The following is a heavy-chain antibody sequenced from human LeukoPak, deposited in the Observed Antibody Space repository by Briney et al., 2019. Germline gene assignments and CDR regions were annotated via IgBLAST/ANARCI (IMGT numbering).Heavy chain of an antibody. Sequence: ASVKVSCKASGYTFTTYGVSWVRQAPGQGLEWMGWISGYDGNTNYAQELRGRVTMTTDTSTSTAYMDLRSLRSDDTALYYCARTVTTSSYYFDYWGQGTLVTVSS. J-gene: IGHJ4*02. CDR2: ISGYDGNT. V-gene: IGHV1-18*01. CDR1: GYTFTTYG. D-gene: IGHD4-17*01. CDR3: ARTVTTSSYYFDY.